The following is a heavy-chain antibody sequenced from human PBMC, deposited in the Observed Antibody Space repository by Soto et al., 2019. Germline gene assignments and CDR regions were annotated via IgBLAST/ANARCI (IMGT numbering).Heavy chain of an antibody. D-gene: IGHD6-13*01. Sequence: EVQLLESGGGLVQPGGSLRLSCAASGFTFSSYAMSWVRRAPGKGLEWVSAISGSGGSTYYADSVKGRFTISRDNSKNTLYLQMNSLRAEDTAVYYCASRLSIAADYYYYYGMDVWGQGTTVTVSS. CDR3: ASRLSIAADYYYYYGMDV. CDR2: ISGSGGST. CDR1: GFTFSSYA. J-gene: IGHJ6*02. V-gene: IGHV3-23*01.